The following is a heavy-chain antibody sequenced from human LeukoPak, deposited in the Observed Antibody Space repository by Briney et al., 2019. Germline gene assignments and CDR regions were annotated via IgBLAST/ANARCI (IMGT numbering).Heavy chain of an antibody. CDR3: AAEIAVAGTGGSDP. V-gene: IGHV1-58*01. J-gene: IGHJ5*02. CDR1: GFTFTSSA. CDR2: IVVGSGNT. Sequence: SVKVSCKASGFTFTSSAVQWVRQARGQRLEWIGWIVVGSGNTNYAQKFQERVTITRDMSTSTAYMELSSLRSEDTAVYYCAAEIAVAGTGGSDPWGQGTLVTVSS. D-gene: IGHD6-19*01.